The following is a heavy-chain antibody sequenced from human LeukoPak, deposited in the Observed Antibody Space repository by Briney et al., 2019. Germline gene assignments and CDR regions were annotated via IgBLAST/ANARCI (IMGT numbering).Heavy chain of an antibody. D-gene: IGHD2-15*01. J-gene: IGHJ6*02. CDR2: IYHSGST. V-gene: IGHV4-30-2*01. Sequence: PSETLSLTCAVSGGSISSGGYSWSWIRQPPGKGLEWIGYIYHSGSTYYNPSLKSRVTISVDRSKNQFSLKLSSVTVADTAVYYCARVGGYCSGGSCYSDYYGMDVWGQGTTVTVSS. CDR1: GGSISSGGYS. CDR3: ARVGGYCSGGSCYSDYYGMDV.